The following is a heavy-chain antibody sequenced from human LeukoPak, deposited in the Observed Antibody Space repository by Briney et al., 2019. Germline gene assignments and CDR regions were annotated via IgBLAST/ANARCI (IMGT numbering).Heavy chain of an antibody. Sequence: GGSLRLSCAASGFTFSSYGTHWVRQAPGKGLDWVAVISNDGSKKYYADSVKGRFTTSRDNSKNTLSLQVSSLRAEDTAVYYCAKDRYSYAFEYSDSWGQGTLVTVSS. CDR2: ISNDGSKK. J-gene: IGHJ4*02. CDR3: AKDRYSYAFEYSDS. CDR1: GFTFSSYG. V-gene: IGHV3-30*18. D-gene: IGHD5-18*01.